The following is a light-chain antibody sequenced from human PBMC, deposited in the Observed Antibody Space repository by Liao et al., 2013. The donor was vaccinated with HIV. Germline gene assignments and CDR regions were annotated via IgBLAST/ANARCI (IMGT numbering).Light chain of an antibody. Sequence: SYVLTQPPSVSVAPGKTARITCGGNNIGSESVHWYQQKPGQAPVLVIYQDSKRPSGIPERFSGSNSGNTATLTISGTQAMDEADYYCQAWDSSTGVFGTGTKVTVL. CDR3: QAWDSSTGV. CDR2: QDS. J-gene: IGLJ1*01. V-gene: IGLV3-21*01. CDR1: NIGSES.